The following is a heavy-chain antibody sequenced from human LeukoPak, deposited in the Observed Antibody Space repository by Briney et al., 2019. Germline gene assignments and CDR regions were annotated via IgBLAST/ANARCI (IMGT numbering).Heavy chain of an antibody. D-gene: IGHD3-10*02. CDR2: IYYSGST. CDR1: GGSISSYC. V-gene: IGHV4-59*01. J-gene: IGHJ3*02. CDR3: AGEDVEELGFGAFDI. Sequence: KPSETLSLTCTVSGGSISSYCWSWIRQPPGKGLEWIWYIYYSGSTNYNPSLMSGATIAVVTSTNQFFLKLSSETAADMAIYYCAGEDVEELGFGAFDIWGQGTMVTVSS.